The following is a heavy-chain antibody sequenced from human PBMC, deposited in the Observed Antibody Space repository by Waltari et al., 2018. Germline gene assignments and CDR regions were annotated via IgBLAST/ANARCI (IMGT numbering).Heavy chain of an antibody. CDR2: INHSGST. J-gene: IGHJ4*02. Sequence: QVQLQQWGAGLLKPSETLSLPCAVYGGSFSGYYWSWIGQPPGKGLGWIGEINHSGSTNYNPSLKSRVTISVDTSKNQFSLKLSSVTAADTAVYYCARGPTYYDYVWGSYRSTSFDYWGQGTLVTVSS. V-gene: IGHV4-34*01. CDR3: ARGPTYYDYVWGSYRSTSFDY. CDR1: GGSFSGYY. D-gene: IGHD3-16*02.